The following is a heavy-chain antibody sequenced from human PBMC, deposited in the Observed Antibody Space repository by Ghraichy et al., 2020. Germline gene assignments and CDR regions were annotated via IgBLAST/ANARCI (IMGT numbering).Heavy chain of an antibody. Sequence: ASVKVSCKASGFTLSDYYLHWVRQAPGQGLEWMGRINLNSGGTNYAQKFQGRVIMIRDTSISTASMELRGLRSDDTAVYYCARVRAGNYDVWSGYHHGMDVWGQGPTVTVSS. CDR1: GFTLSDYY. V-gene: IGHV1-2*06. CDR3: ARVRAGNYDVWSGYHHGMDV. J-gene: IGHJ6*02. D-gene: IGHD3-3*01. CDR2: INLNSGGT.